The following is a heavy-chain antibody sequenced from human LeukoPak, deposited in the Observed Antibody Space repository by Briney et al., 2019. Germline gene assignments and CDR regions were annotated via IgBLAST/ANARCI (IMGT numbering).Heavy chain of an antibody. D-gene: IGHD3-22*01. CDR2: IYHSGST. J-gene: IGHJ4*02. CDR3: ARGKYYYDSRGPDNFDY. V-gene: IGHV4-30-2*01. Sequence: PSETLSLTCAVSGGSISSGGYSWSWIRQPPGKGLEWIGYIYHSGSTYYNPCLKSLVTISVDRSKNQFSLKLSSVTAADTAVYYCARGKYYYDSRGPDNFDYWGQGTLVTVSS. CDR1: GGSISSGGYS.